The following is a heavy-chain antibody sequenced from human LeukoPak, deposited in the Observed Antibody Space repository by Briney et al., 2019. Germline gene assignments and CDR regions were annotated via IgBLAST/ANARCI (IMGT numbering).Heavy chain of an antibody. D-gene: IGHD3-10*01. V-gene: IGHV4-59*01. CDR2: IYYSGGT. CDR1: GVSISGYY. CDR3: ARSGRPLTYYYGSGSYRNWFDP. J-gene: IGHJ5*02. Sequence: KPSETLSLTCTVSGVSISGYYWSWIRQPPGKGLEYIGYIYYSGGTNYNPYLKSRVTISVDTSKNQFSLKLSSVTAADTAVYYCARSGRPLTYYYGSGSYRNWFDPWGQGTLVTVSS.